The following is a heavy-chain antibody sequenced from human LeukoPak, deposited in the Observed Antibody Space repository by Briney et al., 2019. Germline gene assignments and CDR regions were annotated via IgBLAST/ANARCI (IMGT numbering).Heavy chain of an antibody. CDR3: AKGSEYCSRTTYYPIDY. Sequence: GGSLRLSCAASGFTFSSQAMSWVRQAPGKGLEWVSAISGSGDYTYYIDSVKGRFTISRDNSKNTLSLQMNSLRAEDTALYYCAKGSEYCSRTTYYPIDYWGQGILVTVSS. V-gene: IGHV3-23*01. D-gene: IGHD2-2*01. CDR2: ISGSGDYT. CDR1: GFTFSSQA. J-gene: IGHJ4*02.